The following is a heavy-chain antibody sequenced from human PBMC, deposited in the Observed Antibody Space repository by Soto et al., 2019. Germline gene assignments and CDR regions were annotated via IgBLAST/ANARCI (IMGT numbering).Heavy chain of an antibody. J-gene: IGHJ4*02. Sequence: EVQLLESGGGVVQPGGSLRLSCAASGFTFSNYAMSWVRQAPGKWLEWVSAISGSGGNTYYADYVKGWFTIFRVNSKNTLYLQMNSLRAEDTAVYYCEKLIKGRKPDYWGQGTLVTVSS. CDR1: GFTFSNYA. D-gene: IGHD2-15*01. CDR2: ISGSGGNT. CDR3: EKLIKGRKPDY. V-gene: IGHV3-23*01.